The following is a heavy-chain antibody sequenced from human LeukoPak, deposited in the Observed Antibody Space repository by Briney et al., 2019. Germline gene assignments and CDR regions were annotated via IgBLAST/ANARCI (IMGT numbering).Heavy chain of an antibody. J-gene: IGHJ3*02. Sequence: PGGSLRLSCAASGFTFSDYYMSWIRQAPGKGLEWVSYISSSGSTTYYADSVKGRFTISRDNAKNSLYLQMNSLRAEDTAVYYCARSRTYGSGSYAFDIWGQGTMVTVSS. V-gene: IGHV3-11*01. CDR1: GFTFSDYY. D-gene: IGHD3-10*01. CDR2: ISSSGSTT. CDR3: ARSRTYGSGSYAFDI.